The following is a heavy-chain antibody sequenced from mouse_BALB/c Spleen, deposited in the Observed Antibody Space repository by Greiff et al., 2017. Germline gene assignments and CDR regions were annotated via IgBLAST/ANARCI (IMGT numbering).Heavy chain of an antibody. Sequence: VQLKQSGAELVRPGALVKLSCKASGFNIKDYYMHWVKQRPEQGLEWIGWIDPENGNTIYDPKFQGKASITADTSSNTAYLQLSSLTSEDTAVYYCARPYRYEAWFAYWGQGTLVTVSA. V-gene: IGHV14-1*02. CDR2: IDPENGNT. CDR3: ARPYRYEAWFAY. D-gene: IGHD2-14*01. CDR1: GFNIKDYY. J-gene: IGHJ3*01.